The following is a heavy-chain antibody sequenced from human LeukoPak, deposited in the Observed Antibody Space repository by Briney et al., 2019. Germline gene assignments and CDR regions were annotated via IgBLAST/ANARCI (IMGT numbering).Heavy chain of an antibody. V-gene: IGHV4-39*01. D-gene: IGHD6-19*01. CDR2: IYYSGST. J-gene: IGHJ6*03. Sequence: SETLSLTCAVYGGSFSGYYWGWIRQPPGKGLEWIGSIYYSGSTYYNPSLKSRVTISVDTSKNQFSLRLSSVTAADTAVYHCARVSGQFYFYYYMDVWGKGTTVTISS. CDR3: ARVSGQFYFYYYMDV. CDR1: GGSFSGYY.